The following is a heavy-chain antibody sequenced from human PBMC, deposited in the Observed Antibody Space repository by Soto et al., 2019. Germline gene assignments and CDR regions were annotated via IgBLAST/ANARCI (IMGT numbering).Heavy chain of an antibody. Sequence: PGASLKISCKGSGYSFTNYWIGWVRQMPGKGLEWMGIIYPGDSDTRYSPSFQGQVTISADWSISTAYLQWSSLKASDTAMYYCARHPYGDHGAMSVWGQGTTVTVSS. CDR2: IYPGDSDT. V-gene: IGHV5-51*01. CDR1: GYSFTNYW. J-gene: IGHJ6*02. D-gene: IGHD4-17*01. CDR3: ARHPYGDHGAMSV.